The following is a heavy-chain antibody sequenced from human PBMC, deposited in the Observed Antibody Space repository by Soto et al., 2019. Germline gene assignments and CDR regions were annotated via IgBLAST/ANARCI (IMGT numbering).Heavy chain of an antibody. Sequence: ASVKVSCKASGYTFTSYDINWVRQATGQGLEWMGWMNPNSGNTGYAQKFQGRVTMTRNTSISTAYMELSSLRSEDTAVYYCARAGDIVVVPAAMGGLNYYYYYXGVWGKGTTVTVSS. J-gene: IGHJ6*03. CDR1: GYTFTSYD. CDR2: MNPNSGNT. V-gene: IGHV1-8*01. CDR3: ARAGDIVVVPAAMGGLNYYYYYXGV. D-gene: IGHD2-2*01.